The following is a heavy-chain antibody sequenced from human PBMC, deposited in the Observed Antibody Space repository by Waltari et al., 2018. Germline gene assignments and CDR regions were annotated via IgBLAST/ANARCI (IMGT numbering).Heavy chain of an antibody. CDR3: ARGRYCTTASCYRGDFYYYMDV. V-gene: IGHV4-4*07. Sequence: QVQLQESGPGLVKPSETLSLTCTVSGDSMNNYYWSWIRQPAGNGLEWIGRIYSSGSTNYNPSLKGRVTVSIDTSKNQVSLKLTSVTAADTALYYCARGRYCTTASCYRGDFYYYMDVWGKGTTVTVSS. D-gene: IGHD2-2*02. CDR2: IYSSGST. CDR1: GDSMNNYY. J-gene: IGHJ6*03.